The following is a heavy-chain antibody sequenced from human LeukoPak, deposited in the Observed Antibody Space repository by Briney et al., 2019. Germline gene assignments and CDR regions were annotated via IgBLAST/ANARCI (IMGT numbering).Heavy chain of an antibody. Sequence: GASAKVSCKASGYTFTGYYMHWVRQAPGQGLEWRGRINPNSGGTNYAQKFQGRVTMTRDTSISTAYMELSRLRSDDTAVYCCARAGDSSGYYYGAFDIWGQGTMVTVSS. J-gene: IGHJ3*02. CDR1: GYTFTGYY. D-gene: IGHD3-22*01. CDR3: ARAGDSSGYYYGAFDI. V-gene: IGHV1-2*06. CDR2: INPNSGGT.